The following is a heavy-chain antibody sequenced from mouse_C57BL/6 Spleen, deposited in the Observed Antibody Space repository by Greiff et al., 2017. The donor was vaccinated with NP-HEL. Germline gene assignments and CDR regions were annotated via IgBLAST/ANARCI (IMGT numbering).Heavy chain of an antibody. V-gene: IGHV1-61*01. D-gene: IGHD4-1*01. CDR3: ARELTGAVSWFAY. J-gene: IGHJ3*01. CDR2: IYPSDSET. Sequence: QVQLKESGAELVRPGSSVKLSCKASGYTFTSYWMDWVKQRPGQGLEWIGNIYPSDSETHYNQKFKDKATLTVDKSSSTAYMQLSSLTSEDSAVYYCARELTGAVSWFAYWGQRTLVTVSA. CDR1: GYTFTSYW.